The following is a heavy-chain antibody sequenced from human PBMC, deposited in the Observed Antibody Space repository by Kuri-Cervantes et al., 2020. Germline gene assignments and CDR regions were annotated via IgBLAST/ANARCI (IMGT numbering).Heavy chain of an antibody. CDR2: INAGNGNT. CDR3: ARGGLTMYPYDDFDM. CDR1: GYTFTSYA. J-gene: IGHJ3*02. Sequence: ASVKVSCKASGYTFTSYAMHWVRQAPGQRLEWMGWINAGNGNTKYSQDFQGRVTITRDTSASKAFMELSSLRSEDTAVYYCARGGLTMYPYDDFDMWGQGTMVTVSS. D-gene: IGHD4/OR15-4a*01. V-gene: IGHV1-3*01.